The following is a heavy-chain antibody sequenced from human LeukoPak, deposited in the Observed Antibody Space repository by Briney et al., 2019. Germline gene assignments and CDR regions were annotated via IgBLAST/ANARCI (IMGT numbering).Heavy chain of an antibody. CDR3: AKVGGYSYGPFDY. CDR1: GLTFSSYA. CDR2: ISGSNGGT. J-gene: IGHJ4*02. V-gene: IGHV3-23*01. Sequence: PGGSLRLSCAASGLTFSSYAMTWVRQAPGKGLEWVSAISGSNGGTYYADSVKGRFTISRDNSKNTLYLQMNSLRAEDTAIYYCAKVGGYSYGPFDYWGQGTLVTVSS. D-gene: IGHD5-18*01.